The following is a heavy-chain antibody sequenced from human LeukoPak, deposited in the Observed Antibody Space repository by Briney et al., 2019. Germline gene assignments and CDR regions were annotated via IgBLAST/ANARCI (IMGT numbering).Heavy chain of an antibody. CDR2: IWSDGSVT. CDR1: GFTISNYG. Sequence: GGSLRLSCAASGFTISNYGMHWVRQAPGKGLEWVAVIWSDGSVTDYADSVKGRFTISRDNSRNTLDLQMNSLRAEDTAVYYCAKSRAAPPIPGYWYFDLWGRGTLVTVSS. CDR3: AKSRAAPPIPGYWYFDL. J-gene: IGHJ2*01. D-gene: IGHD2-15*01. V-gene: IGHV3-33*06.